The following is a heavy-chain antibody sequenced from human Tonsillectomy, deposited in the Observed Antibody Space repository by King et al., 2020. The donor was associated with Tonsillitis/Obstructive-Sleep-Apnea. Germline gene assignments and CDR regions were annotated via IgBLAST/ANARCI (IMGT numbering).Heavy chain of an antibody. Sequence: VQLQESGPGLVKPSETLSLTCTVSGGSISSYYWSWIRQPPGKGLEWIGNIYYSGSTNYNPSLKSRVTISVDTSKNQFSLKLNSVTAADTAFYYCAREMWGLAAAGMWGYFQHWGQGTLVTVSS. V-gene: IGHV4-59*01. D-gene: IGHD6-13*01. CDR3: AREMWGLAAAGMWGYFQH. J-gene: IGHJ1*01. CDR1: GGSISSYY. CDR2: IYYSGST.